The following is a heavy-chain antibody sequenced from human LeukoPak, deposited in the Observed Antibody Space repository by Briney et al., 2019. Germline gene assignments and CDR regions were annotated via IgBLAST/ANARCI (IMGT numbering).Heavy chain of an antibody. CDR3: ARDPTKRWLQNYFDY. V-gene: IGHV3-30*04. CDR2: ISYDGSNK. J-gene: IGHJ4*02. CDR1: GFTFTSYA. D-gene: IGHD5-24*01. Sequence: PGRSLRLSCAASGFTFTSYAMHWVRQAPGKGLEWVALISYDGSNKYYADSVKGRFTISGDNSKNTLYLQMNSLRTEDTAVYYCARDPTKRWLQNYFDYWGQGTLVTVSS.